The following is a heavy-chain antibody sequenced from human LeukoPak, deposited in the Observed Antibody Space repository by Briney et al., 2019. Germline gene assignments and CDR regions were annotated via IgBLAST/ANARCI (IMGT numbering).Heavy chain of an antibody. V-gene: IGHV4-4*07. J-gene: IGHJ6*02. CDR3: ARVMEVRGYSYGYTGYYGMDV. CDR1: GGSISSYY. D-gene: IGHD5-18*01. Sequence: SETLSLTCTVSGGSISSYYWSWIRQPAGKGLEWIGRIYTSGSTNYNPSLKSRVTMSVDTSKNQFSLKLGSMTAADTAVYYCARVMEVRGYSYGYTGYYGMDVWGQGTTVTVSS. CDR2: IYTSGST.